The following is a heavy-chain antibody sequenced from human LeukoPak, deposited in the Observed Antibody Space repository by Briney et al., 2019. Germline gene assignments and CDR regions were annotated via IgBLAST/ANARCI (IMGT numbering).Heavy chain of an antibody. Sequence: GASVKVSCKASGGTFSSYAISWVRQAPGQGLEWMGWISAYNGNTNYAQKLQGRVTMTTDTSTSTAYMELRSLRSDDTAVYYCATMYYYGSGSYYGAYFDYWGQGTLVTVSS. CDR1: GGTFSSYA. CDR3: ATMYYYGSGSYYGAYFDY. D-gene: IGHD3-10*01. J-gene: IGHJ4*02. CDR2: ISAYNGNT. V-gene: IGHV1-18*01.